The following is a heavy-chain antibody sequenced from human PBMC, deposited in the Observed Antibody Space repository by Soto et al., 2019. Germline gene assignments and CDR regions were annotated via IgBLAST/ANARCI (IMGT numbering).Heavy chain of an antibody. Sequence: PSETLSLTCTVSGGSISSGGYYWSWLRQHPGKGLEWIGYIYYSGSTYYTPSLKSRVTISVDTSKNQFSRTLSAVTAADTAVYYCARQPRVPYYFDYWGQGTLLTIYS. CDR1: GGSISSGGYY. J-gene: IGHJ4*02. CDR3: ARQPRVPYYFDY. V-gene: IGHV4-31*03. D-gene: IGHD3-10*01. CDR2: IYYSGST.